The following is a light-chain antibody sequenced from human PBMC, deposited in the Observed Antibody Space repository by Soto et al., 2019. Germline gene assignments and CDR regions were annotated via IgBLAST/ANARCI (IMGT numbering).Light chain of an antibody. CDR2: GVS. CDR3: QQRRNWVRT. J-gene: IGKJ4*01. V-gene: IGKV3D-20*02. Sequence: IVLTQSPGTLSLSPGDRATLSCRASQSVTSSYLAWYQQKPGQAPRLLIYGVSSRATGIPDRFSGSGSGTDFNLTISRVEPEDFAVYHCQQRRNWVRTLGGGTRGDIK. CDR1: QSVTSSY.